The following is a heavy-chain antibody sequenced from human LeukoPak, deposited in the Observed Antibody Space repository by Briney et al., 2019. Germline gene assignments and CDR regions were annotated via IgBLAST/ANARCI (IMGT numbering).Heavy chain of an antibody. D-gene: IGHD3-3*01. Sequence: GGSLRLSCAASGFTFSSYWMSWVRQAPGKGLEWVANIKQDGSEKYYVDSVKGRFTISRDNAMNSLYLQMNSLRAEDTAVYYCARQSGGITIFGVVIPGDNWFDPWGQGTLVTVSS. CDR2: IKQDGSEK. J-gene: IGHJ5*02. CDR1: GFTFSSYW. V-gene: IGHV3-7*01. CDR3: ARQSGGITIFGVVIPGDNWFDP.